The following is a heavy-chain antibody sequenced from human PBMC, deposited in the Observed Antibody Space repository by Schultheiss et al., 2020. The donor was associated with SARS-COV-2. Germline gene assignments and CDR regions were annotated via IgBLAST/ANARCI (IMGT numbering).Heavy chain of an antibody. CDR3: ARHHTGLYSSSWFFDY. J-gene: IGHJ4*02. CDR2: IYHSGST. D-gene: IGHD6-13*01. V-gene: IGHV4-38-2*01. CDR1: GFTFSSYS. Sequence: GSLRLSCAASGFTFSSYSMNWVRQPPGKGLEWIGSIYHSGSTYYNPSLKSRVTISVDTSKNQFSLKLSSVTAADTAVYYCARHHTGLYSSSWFFDYWGQGTLVTVSS.